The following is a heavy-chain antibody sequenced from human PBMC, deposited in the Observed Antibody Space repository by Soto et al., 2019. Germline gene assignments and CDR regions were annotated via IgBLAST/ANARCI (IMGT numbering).Heavy chain of an antibody. J-gene: IGHJ6*02. Sequence: PSETLSLTCAVYGGSFSGYYWSWIRQPPGKGLEWIGEINHSGSTNYNPSLKSRVTISVDTSKNQFSLKLSSVTAADTAVYYCAESMDDYSFFGSKYGMDVWGQGTTVTVSS. V-gene: IGHV4-34*01. CDR3: AESMDDYSFFGSKYGMDV. CDR2: INHSGST. CDR1: GGSFSGYY. D-gene: IGHD5-12*01.